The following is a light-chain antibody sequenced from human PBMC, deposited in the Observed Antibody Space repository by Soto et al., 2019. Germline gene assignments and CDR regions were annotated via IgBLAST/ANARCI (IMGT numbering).Light chain of an antibody. Sequence: DIQMTQSPSSRSASVGDRVTITCRASQSISTYLNWYQQKPGKAPKLLIYATSSLQSGVPSSFSGSGSGTDFTLTISSLQPEDFATYYGQQSYSIPITFGQGTRLEIK. CDR1: QSISTY. V-gene: IGKV1-39*01. J-gene: IGKJ5*01. CDR2: ATS. CDR3: QQSYSIPIT.